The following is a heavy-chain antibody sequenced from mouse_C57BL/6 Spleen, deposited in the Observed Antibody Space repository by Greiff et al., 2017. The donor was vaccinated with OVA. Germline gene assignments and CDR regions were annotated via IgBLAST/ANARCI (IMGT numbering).Heavy chain of an antibody. CDR2: ISDGGSYT. J-gene: IGHJ2*01. D-gene: IGHD1-1*02. CDR3: ARDGSYGD. Sequence: EVQLVESGGGLVKPGGSLKLSCAASGFTFSSYAMSWVRQTPEKRLEWVATISDGGSYTYYTDNVKGRFTISRDNAKNNLYLQMSHLKAEDTAMYYCARDGSYGDWGQGTTLTVSS. V-gene: IGHV5-4*01. CDR1: GFTFSSYA.